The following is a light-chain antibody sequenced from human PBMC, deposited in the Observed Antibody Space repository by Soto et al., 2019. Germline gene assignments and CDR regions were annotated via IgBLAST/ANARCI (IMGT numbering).Light chain of an antibody. CDR1: QGISNW. J-gene: IGKJ1*01. CDR3: QQFRGT. Sequence: DIQMTQSPSTLSASVGDRVTITCRASQGISNWLAWYQQKPGKAPKLLIYDASTLESGVPSRFSGSGSGTEFTPTISSLLPDDFANYYCQQFRGTFGQGTKVEIE. V-gene: IGKV1-5*01. CDR2: DAS.